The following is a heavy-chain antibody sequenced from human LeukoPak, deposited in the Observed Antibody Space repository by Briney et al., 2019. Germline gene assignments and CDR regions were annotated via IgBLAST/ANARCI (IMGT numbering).Heavy chain of an antibody. D-gene: IGHD3-22*01. Sequence: SQTLSLTCTVSGGSISSGSYYWSWIRQPAGKGLEWIGRIYTSGSTNYNPSLKSRVTISVDTSKNQFSLKRSSVTAADTAEYYCARATHDSSGYYGAGVDFDIWGKGTMVTVSS. V-gene: IGHV4-61*02. CDR1: GGSISSGSYY. J-gene: IGHJ3*02. CDR2: IYTSGST. CDR3: ARATHDSSGYYGAGVDFDI.